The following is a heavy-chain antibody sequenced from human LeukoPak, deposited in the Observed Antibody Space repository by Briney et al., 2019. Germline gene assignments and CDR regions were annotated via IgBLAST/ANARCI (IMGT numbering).Heavy chain of an antibody. CDR3: ARGDFWSGYHYYFDY. CDR1: RLTLTIYS. Sequence: AGSLTLSCAASRLTLTIYSMNWVRHAPGKGLEWVASISSSRRYIYYTDSVTDRLTISRDNAKNSLYLQMNSRRAEDTAVYYCARGDFWSGYHYYFDYWGQGTLVTVSS. V-gene: IGHV3-21*01. D-gene: IGHD3-3*01. CDR2: ISSSRRYI. J-gene: IGHJ4*02.